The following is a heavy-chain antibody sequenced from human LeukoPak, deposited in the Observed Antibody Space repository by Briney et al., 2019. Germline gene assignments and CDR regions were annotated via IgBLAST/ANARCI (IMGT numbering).Heavy chain of an antibody. V-gene: IGHV4-30-2*01. D-gene: IGHD4-17*01. CDR1: GGSISSGGYS. CDR2: IYHSGST. J-gene: IGHJ6*02. Sequence: PSETLSLTCAVSGGSISSGGYSWSWIRQPPGKGLEWIGYIYHSGSTYYNPSLKSRVTISVDRSKNQFSLKLSSVTAADTAVYYCASYGDYDSYYYGMDVWGQGTTVTVSS. CDR3: ASYGDYDSYYYGMDV.